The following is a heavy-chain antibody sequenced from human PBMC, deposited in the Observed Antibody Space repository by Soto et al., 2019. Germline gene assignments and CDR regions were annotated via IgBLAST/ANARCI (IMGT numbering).Heavy chain of an antibody. CDR1: GYTFTSYG. Sequence: QVQLLQSGAEVKKRGASVKVSCKASGYTFTSYGISWVRQAPGQGLEWRGWISAYNGNTKYAQKLQGRVTMTTDTSTSIAYTELKCLGSDDTAVYFCAREPNYLAYWGQGTLVTVSS. CDR2: ISAYNGNT. V-gene: IGHV1-18*01. CDR3: AREPNYLAY. J-gene: IGHJ4*02.